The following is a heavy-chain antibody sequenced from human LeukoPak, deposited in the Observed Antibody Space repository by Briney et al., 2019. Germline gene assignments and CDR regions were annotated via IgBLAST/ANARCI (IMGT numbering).Heavy chain of an antibody. V-gene: IGHV4-30-2*01. Sequence: SETLSLTCAVSGGSISSDGYSWSWIRQPPGKGLEWIGYIYHSGSTYYNPSLKSRVTISIDRSKNQFYLKVRSVTATDTAVYYCARHRDFWSGSMYYFDHWGQGTLVTVSS. CDR3: ARHRDFWSGSMYYFDH. D-gene: IGHD3-3*01. J-gene: IGHJ4*02. CDR2: IYHSGST. CDR1: GGSISSDGYS.